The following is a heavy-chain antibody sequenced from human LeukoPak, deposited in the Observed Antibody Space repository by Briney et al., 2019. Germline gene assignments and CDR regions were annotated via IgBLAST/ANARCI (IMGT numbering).Heavy chain of an antibody. CDR3: ARDQSFGSSGYVDAFDI. D-gene: IGHD3-22*01. CDR2: IIPIFGTA. J-gene: IGHJ3*02. CDR1: GGTFSSYA. Sequence: GASVKVSCKASGGTFSSYAISWVRQAPGQGLEWMGGIIPIFGTANYAQKFQGRVTITADESTSTAYMELSSLRSEDTAVYYCARDQSFGSSGYVDAFDIWGQGTMVTVTS. V-gene: IGHV1-69*13.